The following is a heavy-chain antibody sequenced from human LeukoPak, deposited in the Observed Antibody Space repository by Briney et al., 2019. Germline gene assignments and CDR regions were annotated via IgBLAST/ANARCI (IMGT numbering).Heavy chain of an antibody. CDR2: ISYDGSNK. CDR1: GFTFSSYG. Sequence: GGSLRLSCAASGFTFSSYGMHWVRQAPGKGLEWVAVISYDGSNKYYADSVKGRLTISRDNSKNTLYLQMNSLRAEDTAVYYCATLSYDFWSGDYWGQGTLVTVSS. D-gene: IGHD3-3*01. J-gene: IGHJ4*02. V-gene: IGHV3-30*03. CDR3: ATLSYDFWSGDY.